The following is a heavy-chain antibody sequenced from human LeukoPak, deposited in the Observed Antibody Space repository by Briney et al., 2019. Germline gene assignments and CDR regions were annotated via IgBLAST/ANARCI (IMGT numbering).Heavy chain of an antibody. CDR1: GYTLTELS. D-gene: IGHD3-22*01. Sequence: ASVKVSCKVSGYTLTELSMHWVRQAPGKGLEWMGGFDPEDGETIYAQKFQGRVTMTEDTSTDTAYMELSSLRSEDTAVYYCATRSGYYYDSSGYHYYFDYWGQGTLVTASS. V-gene: IGHV1-24*01. CDR3: ATRSGYYYDSSGYHYYFDY. J-gene: IGHJ4*02. CDR2: FDPEDGET.